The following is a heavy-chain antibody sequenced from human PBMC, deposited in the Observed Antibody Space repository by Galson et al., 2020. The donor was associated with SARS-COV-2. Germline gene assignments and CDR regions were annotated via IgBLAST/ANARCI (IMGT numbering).Heavy chain of an antibody. CDR2: ISGSGGST. Sequence: GGSLRLSCAASGFTFSSYDVSWVRQAPGKGLEWVSGISGSGGSTYYADSVKGRFTISRDNSKNTLYLQMNSLRAEDTAVYYCAKDSGSWDQLLYVIHYYYYMDVWGKGTTVTVSS. D-gene: IGHD2-2*02. CDR3: AKDSGSWDQLLYVIHYYYYMDV. CDR1: GFTFSSYD. J-gene: IGHJ6*03. V-gene: IGHV3-23*01.